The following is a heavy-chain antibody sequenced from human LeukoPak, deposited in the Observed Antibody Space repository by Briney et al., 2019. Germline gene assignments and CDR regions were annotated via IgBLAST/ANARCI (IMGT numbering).Heavy chain of an antibody. CDR2: IYHSGST. CDR3: ATEFSVRPYYSGSGYFDY. D-gene: IGHD3-10*01. J-gene: IGHJ4*02. V-gene: IGHV4-38-2*02. CDR1: GYSISSGYY. Sequence: PSETLSLTCTVSGYSISSGYYWGWIRQPPGKGLEWIGSIYHSGSTYYNPSLKSRATISVDTSKNQFSLKLSSVTAADTAVYYCATEFSVRPYYSGSGYFDYWGQGTLVTVSS.